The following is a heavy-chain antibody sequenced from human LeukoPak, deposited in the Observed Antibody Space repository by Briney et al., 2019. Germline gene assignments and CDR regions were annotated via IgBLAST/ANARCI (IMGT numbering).Heavy chain of an antibody. V-gene: IGHV4-38-2*02. D-gene: IGHD3-22*01. Sequence: ASETLSLTCTVSGYSISSGYYWGWIRQPPGKGLEWIGSIYHSGSTYYNPSLKSRVTISVDTSKNQFSLKLSSVTAADTAVYYCARGHYYDSSGFFDYWGQGTLVTVSS. CDR2: IYHSGST. J-gene: IGHJ4*02. CDR3: ARGHYYDSSGFFDY. CDR1: GYSISSGYY.